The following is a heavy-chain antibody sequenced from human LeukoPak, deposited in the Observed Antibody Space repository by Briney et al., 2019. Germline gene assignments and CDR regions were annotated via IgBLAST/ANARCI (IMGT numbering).Heavy chain of an antibody. Sequence: PSETLSLTCAVYGGSFSGYYWSWIRQPPGKGLEWIGEINHSGSTNYNPSLKSRVTISVDTSKNQFSLKLSSVTAADTAVYYCARGPYDSSGYCDYWGQGTLVTVSS. J-gene: IGHJ4*02. V-gene: IGHV4-34*01. CDR3: ARGPYDSSGYCDY. D-gene: IGHD3-22*01. CDR2: INHSGST. CDR1: GGSFSGYY.